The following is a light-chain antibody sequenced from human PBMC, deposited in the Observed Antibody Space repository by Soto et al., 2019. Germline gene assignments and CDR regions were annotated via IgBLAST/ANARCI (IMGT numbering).Light chain of an antibody. CDR3: CSYAGAYIHV. CDR2: DVT. Sequence: QSALTQPRSVSGSPGQSVTISCTGTSSDIGVYNYVSWYQQLPGKAPKLLISDVTKRPSGVPDRFSGSKSGNTASLTISGLHAEDEADYYCCSYAGAYIHVFGTGTKVTVL. J-gene: IGLJ1*01. CDR1: SSDIGVYNY. V-gene: IGLV2-11*01.